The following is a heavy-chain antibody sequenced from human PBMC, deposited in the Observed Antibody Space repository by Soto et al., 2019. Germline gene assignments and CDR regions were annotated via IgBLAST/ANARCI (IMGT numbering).Heavy chain of an antibody. V-gene: IGHV3-74*01. J-gene: IGHJ4*02. D-gene: IGHD2-15*01. CDR1: GFTFSSYW. CDR2: INSDGSST. CDR3: ARTSLVVAAATREGY. Sequence: EVQLVESGGALVQPGGSLRLSCAASGFTFSSYWMHWVRQAPGKGLVWVSRINSDGSSTSYADSVKGRFTISRDNAKNTLYLQMNSLRAEDTAVYYCARTSLVVAAATREGYWGQGTLVTVSS.